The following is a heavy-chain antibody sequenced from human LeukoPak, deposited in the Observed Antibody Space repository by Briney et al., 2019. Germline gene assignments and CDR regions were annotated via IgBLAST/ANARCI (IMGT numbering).Heavy chain of an antibody. J-gene: IGHJ4*02. CDR1: GGSFSGYY. CDR2: IYTSGST. V-gene: IGHV4-59*10. D-gene: IGHD3-3*01. Sequence: SETLSLTCAVYGGSFSGYYWSWIRQPAGKGLEWIGRIYTSGSTNYNPSLKSRVTMSVDTSKNQFSLKLSSVTAADTAVYYCARVLKSGYSNWGQGTLVTVSS. CDR3: ARVLKSGYSN.